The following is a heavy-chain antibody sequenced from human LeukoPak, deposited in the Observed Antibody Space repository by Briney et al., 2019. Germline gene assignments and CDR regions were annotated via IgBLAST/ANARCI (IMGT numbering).Heavy chain of an antibody. CDR2: ISWNSGSI. J-gene: IGHJ1*01. V-gene: IGHV3-9*01. Sequence: PGGSLRLSCAASGFTFDDYAMHWVRQAPGKGLEWVSGISWNSGSIGYADSVKGRFTISRDNSKNTLYLQMNSLRAEDTAVYYCAREGGNYDSSGYYGPNEHWGQGTLVTVSS. CDR3: AREGGNYDSSGYYGPNEH. CDR1: GFTFDDYA. D-gene: IGHD3-22*01.